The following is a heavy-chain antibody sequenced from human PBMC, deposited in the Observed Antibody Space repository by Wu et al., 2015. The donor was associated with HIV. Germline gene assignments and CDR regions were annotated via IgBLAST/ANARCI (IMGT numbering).Heavy chain of an antibody. Sequence: QVQLVQSGAEVKKPGASVKVSCKASGYAFISYGISWVRQAPGQRLEWMGRLIPMYGTANYAQKFQGRVTITADESTSTAYMDVSSLRSDDTAVYYCAGGGGRTSMDPFDFWGQGTLVTVSS. V-gene: IGHV1-69*18. D-gene: IGHD5-18*01. CDR3: AGGGGRTSMDPFDF. CDR1: GYAFISYG. CDR2: LIPMYGTA. J-gene: IGHJ4*02.